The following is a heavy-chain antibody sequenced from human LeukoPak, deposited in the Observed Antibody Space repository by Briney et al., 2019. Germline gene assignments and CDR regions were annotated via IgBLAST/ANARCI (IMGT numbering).Heavy chain of an antibody. J-gene: IGHJ4*02. CDR2: IHFTGEA. V-gene: IGHV4-4*07. CDR3: ARDKGVEAYGSGYFPFDD. CDR1: GGSVTSSY. Sequence: PSETLSLTCTVSGGSVTSSYGNCVRDPAGSGLEGGVRIHFTGEANYNPSLKSRVSISVTTSKTHFSLQLSSVAAADTAVYYCARDKGVEAYGSGYFPFDDWGQGTLVTVSS. D-gene: IGHD3-10*01.